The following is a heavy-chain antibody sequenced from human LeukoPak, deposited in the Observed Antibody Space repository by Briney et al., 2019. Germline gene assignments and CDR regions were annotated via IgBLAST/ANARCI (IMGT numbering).Heavy chain of an antibody. D-gene: IGHD6-13*01. Sequence: GGSLRLSCAASGFTFSSYAMSWVRQAPGKGLEWVSAISGSGGSTYYADSVKGRFTISRDNSKNTLYLQMNSLRAEDTAVYYRAQRGRGAAAAFDYWGQGTLVTVSS. V-gene: IGHV3-23*01. CDR3: AQRGRGAAAAFDY. J-gene: IGHJ4*02. CDR1: GFTFSSYA. CDR2: ISGSGGST.